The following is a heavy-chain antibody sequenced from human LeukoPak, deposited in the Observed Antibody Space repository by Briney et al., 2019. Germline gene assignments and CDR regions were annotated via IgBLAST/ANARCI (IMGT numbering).Heavy chain of an antibody. Sequence: SETLSLTCTVSGGSISSGSYYWSWIRQPAGKGLEWIGRIYTSGSTNYNPSLKSRVTISVDTSKNQFSLKLSSVTAADTAVYYCARVQAALFDYWGQGTLVTVSS. CDR3: ARVQAALFDY. V-gene: IGHV4-61*02. D-gene: IGHD2-15*01. CDR2: IYTSGST. J-gene: IGHJ4*02. CDR1: GGSISSGSYY.